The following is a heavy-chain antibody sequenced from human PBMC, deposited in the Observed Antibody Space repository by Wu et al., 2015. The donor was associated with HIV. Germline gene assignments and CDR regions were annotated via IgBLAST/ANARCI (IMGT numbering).Heavy chain of an antibody. V-gene: IGHV1-69*12. J-gene: IGHJ5*02. D-gene: IGHD3-10*01. CDR3: ASGVGSYYGSGSYIYNWFDP. Sequence: QVQLVQSGAEVKKPGSSVKVSCKASGGTFSSCAISWVRQAPGQGLEWMGGIIPIFGTANYAQKFQGRVTITADESTSTAYMELSSLRSEDTAVYYCASGVGSYYGSGSYIYNWFDPWGQGTLVTVSS. CDR1: GGTFSSCA. CDR2: IIPIFGTA.